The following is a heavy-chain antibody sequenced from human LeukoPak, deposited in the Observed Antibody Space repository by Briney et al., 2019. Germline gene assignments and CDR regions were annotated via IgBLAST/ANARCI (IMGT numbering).Heavy chain of an antibody. CDR2: ISSSGSTI. CDR1: GFTFSDYY. V-gene: IGHV3-11*04. J-gene: IGHJ4*02. Sequence: RGSLRLSCAASGFTFSDYYMSWISQAQGKGLEWVSYISSSGSTIYYAYSVKGRFTISRDNANNSLYLQMTSLRAEDTAVYYCASQPNYYDSSGATFDYWGQGTLVTVSS. CDR3: ASQPNYYDSSGATFDY. D-gene: IGHD3-22*01.